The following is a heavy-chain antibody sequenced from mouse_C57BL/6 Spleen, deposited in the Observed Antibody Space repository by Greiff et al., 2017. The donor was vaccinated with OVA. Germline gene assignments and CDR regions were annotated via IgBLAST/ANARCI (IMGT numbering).Heavy chain of an antibody. CDR1: GFTFSDAW. Sequence: EVKLVESGGGLVQPGGSMKLSCAASGFTFSDAWMDWVRQSPEKGLEWVAEIRNKANNHATYYAESVKGRFTISRDDSKSSVYLQMNSLRAEDTGIYYCTRPNYDYDEFAYWGQGTLVTVSA. J-gene: IGHJ3*01. V-gene: IGHV6-6*01. CDR2: IRNKANNHAT. D-gene: IGHD2-4*01. CDR3: TRPNYDYDEFAY.